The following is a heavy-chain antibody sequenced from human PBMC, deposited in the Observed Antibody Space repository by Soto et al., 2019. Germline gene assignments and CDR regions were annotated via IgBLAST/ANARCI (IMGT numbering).Heavy chain of an antibody. CDR2: ISYDGSNK. J-gene: IGHJ4*02. D-gene: IGHD3-10*01. CDR3: ARDFSWFGESPPDY. CDR1: GFTFSSYA. Sequence: QVQLVESGGGVVQPGRSLRLSCAASGFTFSSYAMHWVRQAPGKGLEWVAVISYDGSNKYYADSVKGRLTISRDNSKNTLYLQMNSLRAEDTAVYYCARDFSWFGESPPDYWGQGTLVTVSS. V-gene: IGHV3-30-3*01.